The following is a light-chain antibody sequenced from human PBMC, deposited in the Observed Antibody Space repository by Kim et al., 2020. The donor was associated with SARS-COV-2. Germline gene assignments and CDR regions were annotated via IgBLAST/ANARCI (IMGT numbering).Light chain of an antibody. CDR1: QDISTE. Sequence: AIQMTQSPSSLSASVGDRVTITCRASQDISTELGWYVQKPGKAPELLIFGSSTVQSGVPSRFSGSGSGTDFTLTISSLQPEDSATYYCLQDYNYPLTFGQGTRLEIK. CDR2: GSS. J-gene: IGKJ5*01. V-gene: IGKV1-6*01. CDR3: LQDYNYPLT.